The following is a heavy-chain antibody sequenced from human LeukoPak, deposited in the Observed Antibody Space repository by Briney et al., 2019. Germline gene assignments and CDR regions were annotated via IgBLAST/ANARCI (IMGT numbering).Heavy chain of an antibody. CDR2: ISAYNGNT. CDR3: ARGDDYGDYSPLDY. V-gene: IGHV1-18*01. Sequence: VASVNVSCKASGYTFTSYGIRWVRQAPGQGLEWMGWISAYNGNTNYAQKLQGRVTMTTDTSTSAAYMELRSLRSDDTAVYYCARGDDYGDYSPLDYWGQGTLVTVSS. CDR1: GYTFTSYG. D-gene: IGHD4-17*01. J-gene: IGHJ4*02.